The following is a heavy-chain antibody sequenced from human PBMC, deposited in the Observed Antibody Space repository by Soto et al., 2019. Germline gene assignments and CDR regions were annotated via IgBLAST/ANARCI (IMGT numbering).Heavy chain of an antibody. J-gene: IGHJ4*02. D-gene: IGHD1-7*01. V-gene: IGHV1-58*01. Sequence: ASVKVSCKASGFTFTSSAVQWVRQARGQRLEWIGWIVVGSGNTNYAQKFQERVTITRDMATSTAYMELSSLRSEDTAVYYCAAAPYNWNYGRWGLPIDYWGQGTLVTVSS. CDR3: AAAPYNWNYGRWGLPIDY. CDR1: GFTFTSSA. CDR2: IVVGSGNT.